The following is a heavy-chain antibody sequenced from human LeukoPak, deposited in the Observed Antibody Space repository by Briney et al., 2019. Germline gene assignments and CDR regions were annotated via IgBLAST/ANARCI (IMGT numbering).Heavy chain of an antibody. CDR2: ISSSSSTI. J-gene: IGHJ4*02. CDR3: ARDSDSYYFDY. Sequence: PGVSLRLSCAASGFTFSSYSMNWVRQGPGKGLEWVSYISSSSSTIYYADSVKGRFTISRDNAKNSLYLQMNSLRAEDTAVYYCARDSDSYYFDYWGQGTLVTVSS. CDR1: GFTFSSYS. V-gene: IGHV3-48*01. D-gene: IGHD2-21*01.